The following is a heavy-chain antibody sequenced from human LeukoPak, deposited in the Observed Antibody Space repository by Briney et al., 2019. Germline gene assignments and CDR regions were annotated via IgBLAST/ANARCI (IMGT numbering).Heavy chain of an antibody. V-gene: IGHV1-2*02. CDR3: ASDSLYYDFWSGYYL. D-gene: IGHD3-3*01. CDR1: GYTFTGYY. CDR2: INPNSGGT. Sequence: ASVKVSCKASGYTFTGYYMHWVRQAPGQGLEWMGWINPNSGGTNYAQKFQGRVTMTRDTSISTAYMELSRLRSDDTAVYYCASDSLYYDFWSGYYLWGEGTLVTVSS. J-gene: IGHJ4*02.